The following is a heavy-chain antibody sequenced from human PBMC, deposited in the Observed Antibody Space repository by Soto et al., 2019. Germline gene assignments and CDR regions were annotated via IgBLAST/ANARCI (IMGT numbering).Heavy chain of an antibody. D-gene: IGHD1-26*01. J-gene: IGHJ3*02. CDR1: GASISSSSYY. CDR2: IYYSGST. CDR3: ARQFSGSYYPDDAFDI. Sequence: SETLSLTCTVSGASISSSSYYWGWIRQPPGKGLEWIGSIYYSGSTYYNPSLKSRVTISVDTSKNQFSLRLSSVTAADTAVYYCARQFSGSYYPDDAFDIWGQGTMVTVSS. V-gene: IGHV4-39*01.